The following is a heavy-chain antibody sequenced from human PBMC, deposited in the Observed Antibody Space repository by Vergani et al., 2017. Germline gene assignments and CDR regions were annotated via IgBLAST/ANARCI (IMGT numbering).Heavy chain of an antibody. CDR2: IYYSGST. D-gene: IGHD1-26*01. J-gene: IGHJ4*02. CDR3: ARVRVGTSGFDY. CDR1: GGSVSSGSYY. V-gene: IGHV4-61*01. Sequence: QVQLQESGPGLVKPSETLSLTCTVSGGSVSSGSYYWSWIRQPPGKGLEWIGYIYYSGSTNYNPSLKSRVTISVDTSKNQFYLKLSSVTAADTAVYYCARVRVGTSGFDYWGQGTLVTVSS.